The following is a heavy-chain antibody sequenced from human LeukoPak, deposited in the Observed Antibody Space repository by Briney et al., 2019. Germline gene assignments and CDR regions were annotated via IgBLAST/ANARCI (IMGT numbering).Heavy chain of an antibody. CDR2: INHNSGGT. D-gene: IGHD3-9*01. CDR3: AGNYKILTGYYDDDGFDI. Sequence: ASVKVSCKASGYTFIDYYINWVRQAPGQGLEWMGWINHNSGGTKYAQKFQGRVTLTRDTSINTAYMELSRLISDDTAVYYCAGNYKILTGYYDDDGFDIWGQGTKVTVSS. V-gene: IGHV1-2*02. CDR1: GYTFIDYY. J-gene: IGHJ3*02.